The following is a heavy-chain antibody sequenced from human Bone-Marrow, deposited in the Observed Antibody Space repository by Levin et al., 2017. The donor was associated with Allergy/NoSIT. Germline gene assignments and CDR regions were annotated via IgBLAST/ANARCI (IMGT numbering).Heavy chain of an antibody. J-gene: IGHJ4*02. D-gene: IGHD3-16*01. Sequence: GGSLRLSCAASGFTFSSYSMSWVRQAPGKGLEWVSPVYRSASYDRCGDGTYYVDSGKGRFTISRDNSKNTLYLQMNSLRTEETAVYYGAKDPLAYGGHYFDYWGQGILVTVSA. V-gene: IGHV3-23*01. CDR2: VYRSASYDRCGDGT. CDR3: AKDPLAYGGHYFDY. CDR1: GFTFSSYS.